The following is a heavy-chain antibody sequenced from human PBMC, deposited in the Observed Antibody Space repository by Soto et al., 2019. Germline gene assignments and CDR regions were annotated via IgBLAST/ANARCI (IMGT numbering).Heavy chain of an antibody. V-gene: IGHV3-13*05. CDR3: TRSRPGFGPGVEYGMDV. D-gene: IGHD3-10*01. Sequence: PGGSLRLSCAASGFTFSSYDMHWVRQATGNGLEWVTAIGTAGDPYYPGSVKGRFTISRENAKNYLYLQMNSLRAGYTAVYYCTRSRPGFGPGVEYGMDVWGQGTTVTVSS. CDR1: GFTFSSYD. J-gene: IGHJ6*02. CDR2: IGTAGDP.